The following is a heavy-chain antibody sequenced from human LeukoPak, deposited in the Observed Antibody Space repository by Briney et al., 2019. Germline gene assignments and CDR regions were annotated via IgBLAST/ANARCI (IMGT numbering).Heavy chain of an antibody. CDR3: AKDRDSSGYYSTGDY. V-gene: IGHV3-21*04. D-gene: IGHD3-22*01. CDR1: EFTFSSYN. Sequence: GGSLRLSCAASEFTFSSYNMNWVRQAPGKGLEWVSSISSFSSYIYYADSVKGRFTISRDNAKNSLYLQMSSLRAEDTAVYYCAKDRDSSGYYSTGDYWGQGTLVTVSS. CDR2: ISSFSSYI. J-gene: IGHJ4*02.